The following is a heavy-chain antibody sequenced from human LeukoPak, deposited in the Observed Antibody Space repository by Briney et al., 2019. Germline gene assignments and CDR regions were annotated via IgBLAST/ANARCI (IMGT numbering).Heavy chain of an antibody. V-gene: IGHV4-59*01. Sequence: PSETLSLTCTVSGGSISSYYWSWIRQPPGKGLEWIGYIYYSGSTNYNPSLKSRVTISVDTSKNQFPLKLSSVTAADTAVYYCARVRPQTGYLLDYWGQGTLVTVSS. CDR3: ARVRPQTGYLLDY. CDR2: IYYSGST. CDR1: GGSISSYY. J-gene: IGHJ4*02. D-gene: IGHD3-9*01.